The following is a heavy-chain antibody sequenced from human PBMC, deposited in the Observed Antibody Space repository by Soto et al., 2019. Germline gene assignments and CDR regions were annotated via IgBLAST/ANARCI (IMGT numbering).Heavy chain of an antibody. D-gene: IGHD5-12*01. CDR1: GGSINSYY. J-gene: IGHJ5*02. V-gene: IGHV4-59*01. CDR2: IYYSGST. Sequence: SXTLYLTCTVAGGSINSYYCTWIGQPPGKGLEWIGYIYYSGSTNYNPSLKSRVTMSVDTSKNQFSLKLSSVTAEDTAVYYCARFGLATGRYNWFDPWGQGTLVTVSS. CDR3: ARFGLATGRYNWFDP.